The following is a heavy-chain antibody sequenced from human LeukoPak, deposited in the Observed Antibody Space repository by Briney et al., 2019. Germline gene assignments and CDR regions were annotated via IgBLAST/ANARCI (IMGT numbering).Heavy chain of an antibody. CDR1: GYTFTSYG. J-gene: IGHJ4*02. CDR3: ARVGGYYYGPGSYRPLGY. D-gene: IGHD3-10*01. Sequence: ASVKVSCKASGYTFTSYGISWVRQATGQGLEWVGWINPNSGNTGYAQKFQGRVTMTRNTSISTAYMELSSLRSEDTAVYYCARVGGYYYGPGSYRPLGYWGQGTLVTVSS. V-gene: IGHV1-8*02. CDR2: INPNSGNT.